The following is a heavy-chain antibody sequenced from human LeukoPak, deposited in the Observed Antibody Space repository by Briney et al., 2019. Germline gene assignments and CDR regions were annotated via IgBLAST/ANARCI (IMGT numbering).Heavy chain of an antibody. CDR1: GGSFSGYY. CDR2: INHRGRT. V-gene: IGHV4-34*01. Sequence: SETLSLTCAVYGGSFSGYYWSWIRQPPGKGVEWIGEINHRGRTNYNPSLKSRVTISVDTSKNQFSLKLSSVTAAHTAVYYCARGGRAIPTYYYDSSGYSYFDYWGQGTLLTVSS. J-gene: IGHJ4*02. D-gene: IGHD3-22*01. CDR3: ARGGRAIPTYYYDSSGYSYFDY.